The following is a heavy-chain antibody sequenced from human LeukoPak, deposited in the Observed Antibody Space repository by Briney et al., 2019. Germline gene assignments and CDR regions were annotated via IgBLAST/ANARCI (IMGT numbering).Heavy chain of an antibody. CDR3: ARRYRHYDILTGYFRN. V-gene: IGHV4-34*01. Sequence: SETLSLTCAVYGGSFSGYYWSWIRQPPRKGLEWSGEINYSGSTKYYPYLKSRVTISVDTSKNKSSLKLSSVTAADKAVYYCARRYRHYDILTGYFRNWGQGTLVTVSS. D-gene: IGHD3-9*01. J-gene: IGHJ4*02. CDR1: GGSFSGYY. CDR2: INYSGST.